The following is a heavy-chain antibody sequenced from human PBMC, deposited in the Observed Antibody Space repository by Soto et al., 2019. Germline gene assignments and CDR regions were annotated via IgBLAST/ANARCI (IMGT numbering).Heavy chain of an antibody. Sequence: GASVKVCCKASGYTYTNYGISWVRQAPGQGLEWMGWISAYKGNTNYAQKLQGRVTMTTDTSTSTAYMELRSLRSDDTAVYYCARVITIFGVVPDPHDAFDVWGQGTMVTVSS. CDR3: ARVITIFGVVPDPHDAFDV. V-gene: IGHV1-18*01. J-gene: IGHJ3*01. CDR1: GYTYTNYG. CDR2: ISAYKGNT. D-gene: IGHD3-3*01.